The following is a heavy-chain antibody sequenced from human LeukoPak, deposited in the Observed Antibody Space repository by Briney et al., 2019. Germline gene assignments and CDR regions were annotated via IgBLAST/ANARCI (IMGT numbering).Heavy chain of an antibody. CDR1: GFNFSDYY. CDR3: ARGKRRFDY. V-gene: IGHV3-11*01. Sequence: GGSLRLSCAASGFNFSDYYMSWIRQAPGKGLEWVSYISSSGFSTYYAGSVKGRFTISRDNARNSLFLQMNSLAPEDTALYYCARGKRRFDYWGQGTLVSVSS. CDR2: ISSSGFST. J-gene: IGHJ4*02.